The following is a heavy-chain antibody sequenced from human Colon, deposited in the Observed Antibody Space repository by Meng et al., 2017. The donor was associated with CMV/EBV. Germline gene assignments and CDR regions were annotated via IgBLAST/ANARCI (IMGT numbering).Heavy chain of an antibody. D-gene: IGHD3-16*01. V-gene: IGHV3-30*04. Sequence: TFSAYEMHWVRHAPGKGLEWVSLLSYDGRNTYCTGSVKGRFTISRDTSKNTLYIYLQMNSLTTDDSAVYYCARDPIGGRYRGSHFDYWGQGTLVTVSS. CDR1: TFSAYE. CDR2: LSYDGRNT. CDR3: ARDPIGGRYRGSHFDY. J-gene: IGHJ4*02.